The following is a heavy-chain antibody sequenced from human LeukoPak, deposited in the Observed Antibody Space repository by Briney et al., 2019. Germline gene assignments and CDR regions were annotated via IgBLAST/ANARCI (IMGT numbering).Heavy chain of an antibody. Sequence: GGSLRLSCAASGFTFSSYAMSWVRQTPGKGLEWVSSISGSGGNTYFADSVKGRFTISRDNSKDALYLQMNSLRAEDTAVYFCAKGVLTTLTPFDYWGQGTLVTVSS. V-gene: IGHV3-23*01. D-gene: IGHD4-11*01. CDR1: GFTFSSYA. CDR3: AKGVLTTLTPFDY. J-gene: IGHJ4*02. CDR2: ISGSGGNT.